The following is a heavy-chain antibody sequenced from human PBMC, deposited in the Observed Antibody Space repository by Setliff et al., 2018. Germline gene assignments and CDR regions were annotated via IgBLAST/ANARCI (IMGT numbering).Heavy chain of an antibody. CDR2: IFSNDEK. V-gene: IGHV2-26*02. J-gene: IGHJ3*02. Sequence: SGPTLVNPTETLTLTCTVSGYSLTNARMGVSWIRQPPGKALEWLAHIFSNDEKSYSTSLKSRLTISKDTSKSQVVLTMTNMYPVDTATYYCARIRPSLDTSGYYAPSHACDIWGRGTMVTVAS. CDR3: ARIRPSLDTSGYYAPSHACDI. D-gene: IGHD3-22*01. CDR1: GYSLTNARMG.